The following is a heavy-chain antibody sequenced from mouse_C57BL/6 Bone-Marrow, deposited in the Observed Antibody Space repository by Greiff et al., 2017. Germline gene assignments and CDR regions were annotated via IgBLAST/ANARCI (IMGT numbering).Heavy chain of an antibody. CDR1: YTFSRRVH. CDR2: GQGLEWIG. V-gene: IGHV1-87*01. Sequence: VQLQQSGPELARPWASVKISCQAFYTFSRRVHFAIRDTNYWMQWVKQRPGQGLEWIGASYPGNGDTSYNQKFKGKATLTADKSYSTAYMQLSSLTSEDAAVDYCAFNWAEDFDYWGQGTTLTVSS. J-gene: IGHJ2*01. CDR3: SEDAAVDYCAFNWAEDFDY. D-gene: IGHD4-1*02.